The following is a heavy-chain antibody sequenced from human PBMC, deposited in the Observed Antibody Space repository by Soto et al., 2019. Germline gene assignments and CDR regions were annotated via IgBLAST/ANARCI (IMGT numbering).Heavy chain of an antibody. CDR1: GFTFSSYA. Sequence: EVQLLESGGGLVQPGGSLRLSCTASGFTFSSYAMSWVRQAPGKGLEWVSAISGSGVSTYYADSVKGRFTISRDNSNNTLYLQMNSLRAEDTAVYYCAKEYEYSSGWERIDYWGQGTLVTVSS. D-gene: IGHD6-19*01. CDR2: ISGSGVST. V-gene: IGHV3-23*01. J-gene: IGHJ4*02. CDR3: AKEYEYSSGWERIDY.